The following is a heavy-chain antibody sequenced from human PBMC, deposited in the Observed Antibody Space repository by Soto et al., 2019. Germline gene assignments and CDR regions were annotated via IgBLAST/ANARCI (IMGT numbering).Heavy chain of an antibody. CDR2: MCLGDVK. CDR3: ERLGVLLWFGEPDGWFDP. V-gene: IGHV2-5*02. D-gene: IGHD3-10*01. Sequence: QITLKESGPTLVKPTQTLTLTCTFSGFSLSTSGVGLGWIRQPPVKALQWLGLMCLGDVKRYSPSLKSRLTITNDTFNTRVVLTMTNMDPVDTATYSCERLGVLLWFGEPDGWFDPWGQGTLVTVSS. J-gene: IGHJ5*02. CDR1: GFSLSTSGVG.